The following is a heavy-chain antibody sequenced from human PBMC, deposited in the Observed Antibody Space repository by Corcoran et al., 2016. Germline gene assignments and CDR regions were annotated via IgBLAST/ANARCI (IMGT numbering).Heavy chain of an antibody. V-gene: IGHV3-23*01. CDR1: GFTFSSYA. CDR2: ISGSGSST. Sequence: EVQLLESGGGLVQPGGSLRLSCAASGFTFSSYAMSWVRQAPGKGLEWVSAISGSGSSTYYADSVEGRFTISRDNSKNTLDLQMNSLRAEAKAVYYCANSPVWSLSLPGTLHYYGMDVWGQGTTVTVSS. D-gene: IGHD3-9*01. J-gene: IGHJ6*02. CDR3: ANSPVWSLSLPGTLHYYGMDV.